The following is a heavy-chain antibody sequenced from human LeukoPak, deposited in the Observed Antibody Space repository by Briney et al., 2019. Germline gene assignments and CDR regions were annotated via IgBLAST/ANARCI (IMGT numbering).Heavy chain of an antibody. J-gene: IGHJ6*03. CDR3: AREAVTPYYYYMDV. Sequence: GGSLRLSCAASGFTFSSYSMNWVRQAPGKGLEWISSMSGSSTYIYYGDSVRGRFTISRDNAKNSLHLQMNSLRAEDTALYYCAREAVTPYYYYMDVWGKGTTVTISS. V-gene: IGHV3-21*04. CDR1: GFTFSSYS. CDR2: MSGSSTYI. D-gene: IGHD4-17*01.